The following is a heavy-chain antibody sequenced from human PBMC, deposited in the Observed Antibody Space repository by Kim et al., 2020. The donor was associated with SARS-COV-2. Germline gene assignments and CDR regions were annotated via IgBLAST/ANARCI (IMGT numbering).Heavy chain of an antibody. J-gene: IGHJ5*02. CDR1: GGSISSGGYS. CDR2: IYHSGST. Sequence: SETLSLTCAVSGGSISSGGYSWSWIRQPPGKGLEWIGYIYHSGSTYYNPSLKSRVTISVDRSKNQFSLKLSSVTAADTAVYYCARGDCSSTSCHRGDWFDPWGQGTLVTVSS. CDR3: ARGDCSSTSCHRGDWFDP. D-gene: IGHD2-2*02. V-gene: IGHV4-30-2*01.